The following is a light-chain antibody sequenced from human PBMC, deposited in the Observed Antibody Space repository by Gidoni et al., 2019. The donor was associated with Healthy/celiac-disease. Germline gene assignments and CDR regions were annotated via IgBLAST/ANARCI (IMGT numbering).Light chain of an antibody. J-gene: IGKJ2*01. Sequence: EIVLTQSSVTLSLSPGERATVSCRASLSVSSYSAWYQQQPVQAPRLLIYDASNRATGIPARFSGSGSGADFTLTISSLEPEDFAVDYCQQRSNWPPYTFGQGTKLEIK. CDR2: DAS. V-gene: IGKV3-11*01. CDR3: QQRSNWPPYT. CDR1: LSVSSY.